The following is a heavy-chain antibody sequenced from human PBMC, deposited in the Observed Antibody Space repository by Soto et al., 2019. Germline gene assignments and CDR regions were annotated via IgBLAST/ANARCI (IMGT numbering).Heavy chain of an antibody. Sequence: GGSLRLSCAASGFTFSSYGMHWVRQAPGKGLEWVAVISYDGSNKYYADSVKGRFTISRDNSKNTLYLQMNSLRAEDTAVYYCAKDSGSSWYFAFDIWGQGTMVTVSS. CDR3: AKDSGSSWYFAFDI. J-gene: IGHJ3*02. V-gene: IGHV3-30*18. CDR2: ISYDGSNK. CDR1: GFTFSSYG. D-gene: IGHD6-13*01.